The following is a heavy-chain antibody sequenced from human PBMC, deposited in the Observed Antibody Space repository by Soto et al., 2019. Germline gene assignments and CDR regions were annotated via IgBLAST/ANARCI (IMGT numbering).Heavy chain of an antibody. Sequence: SETLSLTCAVSGGSISSSNWWSWVRQPPGKGLEWIGEIYHSGSTNYNPSLKSRVTISVDKSKNQFSLKLSSVTAADTAVYYCARESGSYYYDSSGSPDYYYYGVDVWGQGTTVTVSS. J-gene: IGHJ6*02. CDR3: ARESGSYYYDSSGSPDYYYYGVDV. CDR1: GGSISSSNW. D-gene: IGHD3-22*01. CDR2: IYHSGST. V-gene: IGHV4-4*02.